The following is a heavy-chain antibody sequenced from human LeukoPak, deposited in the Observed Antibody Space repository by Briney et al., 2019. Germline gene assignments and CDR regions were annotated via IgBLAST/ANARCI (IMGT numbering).Heavy chain of an antibody. J-gene: IGHJ4*02. Sequence: KSGGSLRLSCAASGFTFSSHAMHWVRQAPGKGLEYVSAISSDGGVTYYANSVKGRFTISRDNSKNTVHLQMGSLRGEDMAVYYCARDPHCGSTSCLSYFDYRGQGTLVTVSS. CDR1: GFTFSSHA. V-gene: IGHV3-64*01. CDR3: ARDPHCGSTSCLSYFDY. CDR2: ISSDGGVT. D-gene: IGHD2-2*01.